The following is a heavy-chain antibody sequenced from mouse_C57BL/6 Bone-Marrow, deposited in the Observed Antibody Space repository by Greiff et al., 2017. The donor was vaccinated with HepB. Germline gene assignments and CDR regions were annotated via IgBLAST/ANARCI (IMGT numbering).Heavy chain of an antibody. D-gene: IGHD1-1*01. CDR3: ARNYYGSSYPAWFAY. CDR1: GFTFSDYG. V-gene: IGHV5-17*01. Sequence: EVKLMESGGGLVKPGGSLKLSCAASGFTFSDYGIHWVRQAPEKGLEWVAYISSGSSTIYYADTVKGRFTISRDNAKNTLFLQMTSLRSEDTAMYYCARNYYGSSYPAWFAYWGQGTLVTVSA. J-gene: IGHJ3*01. CDR2: ISSGSSTI.